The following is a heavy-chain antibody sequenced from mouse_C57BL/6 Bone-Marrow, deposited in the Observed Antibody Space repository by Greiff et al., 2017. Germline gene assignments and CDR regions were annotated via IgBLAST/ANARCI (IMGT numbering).Heavy chain of an antibody. D-gene: IGHD1-1*01. J-gene: IGHJ1*03. CDR2: ISSGGSYT. CDR1: GFTFSSYG. V-gene: IGHV5-6*02. Sequence: EVKVVESGGDLVKPGGSLKLSCAASGFTFSSYGMSWVRQTPDKRLEWVGTISSGGSYTYYPDSVKGRYTISRDNAKNTLYLRRSSLKSEDTALCYCARRSRGGYVDVWGTGTTVTVSS. CDR3: ARRSRGGYVDV.